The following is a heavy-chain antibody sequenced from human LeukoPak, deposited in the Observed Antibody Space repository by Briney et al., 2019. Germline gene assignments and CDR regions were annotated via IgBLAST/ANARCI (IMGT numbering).Heavy chain of an antibody. CDR2: INHSGST. V-gene: IGHV4-34*01. D-gene: IGHD3-10*01. J-gene: IGHJ4*02. Sequence: SETLSLTCAVYGGSFSGYYWSWIRQPPGKGLEWIGEINHSGSTNYNPSLKSRVTISVDTSKNQFSLKLSPVTAADTAVYYCARGHTRISMIRGSRSSYYFDYWGQGTLVTVSS. CDR3: ARGHTRISMIRGSRSSYYFDY. CDR1: GGSFSGYY.